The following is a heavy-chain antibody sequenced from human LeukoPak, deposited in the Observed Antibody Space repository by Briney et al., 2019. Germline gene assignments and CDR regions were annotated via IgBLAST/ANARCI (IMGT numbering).Heavy chain of an antibody. Sequence: HPGGSLRLSCAASGFTFSSYEMNWVRQAAGKALEWVSYISSSVSIIYYADSVKGRFTISRDNAKNSLYLQMNSLRAEDTAVYYCARGGSYLHYWGQGTLVTVSS. J-gene: IGHJ4*02. CDR1: GFTFSSYE. V-gene: IGHV3-48*03. CDR3: ARGGSYLHY. CDR2: ISSSVSII. D-gene: IGHD3-16*01.